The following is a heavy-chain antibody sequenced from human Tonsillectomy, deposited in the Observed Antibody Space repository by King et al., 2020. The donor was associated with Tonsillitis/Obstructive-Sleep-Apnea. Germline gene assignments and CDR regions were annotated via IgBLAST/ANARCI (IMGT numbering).Heavy chain of an antibody. J-gene: IGHJ6*03. Sequence: QLVQSGGGVVQPGRSLRLSCAASGFTFSSYGMHWVRQAPGKGLEWVAVIWYDGSNKYYADSVKGRFTISRDNSKNTLYLQMNSLRAEDTAVFYCAKGGGQRHYMDVGGKGTTVTVSS. D-gene: IGHD1-1*01. CDR1: GFTFSSYG. CDR3: AKGGGQRHYMDV. CDR2: IWYDGSNK. V-gene: IGHV3-33*06.